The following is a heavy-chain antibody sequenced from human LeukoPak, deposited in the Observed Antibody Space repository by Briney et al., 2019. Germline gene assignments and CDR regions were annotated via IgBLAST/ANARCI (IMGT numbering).Heavy chain of an antibody. J-gene: IGHJ3*02. CDR1: GGSFSGYY. CDR2: INHSGST. CDR3: ARPLGYYYDSSGSYAFDI. Sequence: SETLSLTCAVYGGSFSGYYWSWLRQPPGKGLEWSGEINHSGSTKYNPSLKSRVTISVDTSKNQFSLKLSSMTAADTAVYYCARPLGYYYDSSGSYAFDIWGQGTMVTVSS. V-gene: IGHV4-34*01. D-gene: IGHD3-22*01.